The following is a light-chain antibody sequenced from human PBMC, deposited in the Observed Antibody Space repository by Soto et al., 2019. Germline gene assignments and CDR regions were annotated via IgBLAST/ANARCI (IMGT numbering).Light chain of an antibody. Sequence: QSALTQPASVSGSPGQSIAISCTGTSSDIGGYDFVSWYQQHPGKVPKLVIYDVNNRPSGVSDRFSGSKSGNTASLTISGLQAEDEAHYYCRSYTGSNTEVFGGGTKLTVL. CDR2: DVN. J-gene: IGLJ2*01. CDR3: RSYTGSNTEV. V-gene: IGLV2-14*03. CDR1: SSDIGGYDF.